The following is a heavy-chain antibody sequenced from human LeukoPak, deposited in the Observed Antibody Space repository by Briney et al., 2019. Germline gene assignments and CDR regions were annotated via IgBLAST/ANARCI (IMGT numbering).Heavy chain of an antibody. CDR3: ARGGGGAADY. CDR1: GFSVSGNF. V-gene: IGHV3-53*01. Sequence: GGSLRLSCAASGFSVSGNFMSWVRQAPGKGLEWVSGIYKDDRDSRFYNGDTKYYADSVRGRFTISGDNSTNTLFLQMNSLRAEDTAVYYCARGGGGAADYWGQGTLVTVSS. J-gene: IGHJ4*02. D-gene: IGHD3-16*01. CDR2: IYKDDRDSRFYNGDTK.